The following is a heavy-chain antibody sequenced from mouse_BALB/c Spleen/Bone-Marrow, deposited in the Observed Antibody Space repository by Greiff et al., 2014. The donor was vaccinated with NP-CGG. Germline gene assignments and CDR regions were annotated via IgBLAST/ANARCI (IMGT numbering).Heavy chain of an antibody. CDR2: ILPGSGST. CDR1: GYTFSSYW. CDR3: ARDWDPFAY. V-gene: IGHV1-9*01. Sequence: VMLVESGAELMKPGASVKISCKATGYTFSSYWIEWVKQRPGHGLEWIGEILPGSGSTNYNEKFKGKATFTADTSSNTVYMQLSSLTSEDSAVYYCARDWDPFAYWGQGTLVTVSA. J-gene: IGHJ3*01. D-gene: IGHD4-1*01.